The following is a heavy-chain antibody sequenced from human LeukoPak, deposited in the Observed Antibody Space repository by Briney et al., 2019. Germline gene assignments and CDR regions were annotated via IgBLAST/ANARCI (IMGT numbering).Heavy chain of an antibody. D-gene: IGHD2-15*01. Sequence: GGSLRLSCAASGFTFSSYSMNWVRQAPGKGLEWVSSISSSSSYIYYADSVKGRFTISRDNAKNSLYLQMNSLRAEDTAVYYCARGRGFGGSCIVNWGQGTLVTVSS. CDR1: GFTFSSYS. J-gene: IGHJ4*02. CDR3: ARGRGFGGSCIVN. V-gene: IGHV3-21*01. CDR2: ISSSSSYI.